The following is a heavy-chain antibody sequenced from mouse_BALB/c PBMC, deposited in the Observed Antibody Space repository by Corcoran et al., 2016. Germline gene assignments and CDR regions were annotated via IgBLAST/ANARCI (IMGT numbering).Heavy chain of an antibody. J-gene: IGHJ4*01. CDR3: ARGLGHYAMDY. Sequence: QIQLQQSGPELVKPGASVKISCKASGYTFTDYYINWVKQKPGQGLEWIGWIYPGSGNTKYNEKFKGKAKLTVDTSSSTAYMQLSSLTSEDTAVYFCARGLGHYAMDYWGQGTSVTVSS. CDR1: GYTFTDYY. D-gene: IGHD3-3*01. V-gene: IGHV1-84*02. CDR2: IYPGSGNT.